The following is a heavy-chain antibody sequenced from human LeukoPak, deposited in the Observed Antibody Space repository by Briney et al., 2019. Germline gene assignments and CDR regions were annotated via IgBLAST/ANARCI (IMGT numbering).Heavy chain of an antibody. Sequence: SETLSLTCAVYGGSFSGYYWSWIRQPPGKGLEWIGEINHSGSTNYNPSLKSRVTISVDTSKNQFSLQLSSVTAADTAVYYCARGTSGNYYGSGSYYNKTSENFDYWGQGTLVTVSS. J-gene: IGHJ4*02. CDR2: INHSGST. CDR1: GGSFSGYY. V-gene: IGHV4-34*01. CDR3: ARGTSGNYYGSGSYYNKTSENFDY. D-gene: IGHD3-10*01.